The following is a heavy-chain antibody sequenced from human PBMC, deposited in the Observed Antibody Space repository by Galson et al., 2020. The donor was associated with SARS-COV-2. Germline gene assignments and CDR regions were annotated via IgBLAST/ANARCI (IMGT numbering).Heavy chain of an antibody. CDR1: GYTFANYD. CDR2: FSPNSGHP. Sequence: ASVKVSCKTSGYTFANYDINWVRQAPGQGLEWLGRFSPNSGHPAYAQNFHGRLTMTRDTSITTAYMELSGLTSEDTAIYYCATLYSYDISYFNYWGQGTLVTVSS. J-gene: IGHJ4*02. V-gene: IGHV1-8*01. D-gene: IGHD5-18*01. CDR3: ATLYSYDISYFNY.